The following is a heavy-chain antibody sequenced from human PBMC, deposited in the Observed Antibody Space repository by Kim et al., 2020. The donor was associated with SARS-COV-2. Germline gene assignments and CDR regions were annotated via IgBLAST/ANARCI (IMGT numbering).Heavy chain of an antibody. V-gene: IGHV3-74*01. D-gene: IGHD2-2*01. J-gene: IGHJ2*01. CDR2: ITDTGRTQ. CDR1: GFNFRNYF. Sequence: GGSLRLSCAASGFNFRNYFMNWVRQAPGKGPVWISRITDTGRTQSYADSVKGRFTTSRDNTKNTLDLEMTRLRAEDTAIYYCASDGVFTNHDWYSDLWGRGPLITVSS. CDR3: ASDGVFTNHDWYSDL.